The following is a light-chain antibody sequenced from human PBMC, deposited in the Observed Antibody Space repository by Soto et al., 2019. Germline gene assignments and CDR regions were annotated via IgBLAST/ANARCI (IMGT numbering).Light chain of an antibody. J-gene: IGKJ1*01. CDR3: QERNYGRPQT. CDR2: DAS. Sequence: IVAPESPVILKDSQGDRAGHSCSTSQSVSSNLAWYQQKTGQPTRLIIYDASNRANGIPARFSGSVWARHSSCTVLSLEREEVEFDHCQERNYGRPQTVGSGTKVDIK. CDR1: QSVSSN. V-gene: IGKV3-11*02.